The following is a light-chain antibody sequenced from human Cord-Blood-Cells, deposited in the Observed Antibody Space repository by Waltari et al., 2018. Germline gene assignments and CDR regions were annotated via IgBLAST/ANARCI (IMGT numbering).Light chain of an antibody. CDR1: SSDVGGYNY. V-gene: IGLV2-11*01. J-gene: IGLJ3*02. Sequence: QSALTQPRSVSGSPGQSVPISCTGTSSDVGGYNYVAWYQQHPGKAPKLMIYDVSKRPSGVPDLCSGSKSGNTASLTISGLQAEDEADYYCCSYAGSFWVFGGGTKLTVL. CDR2: DVS. CDR3: CSYAGSFWV.